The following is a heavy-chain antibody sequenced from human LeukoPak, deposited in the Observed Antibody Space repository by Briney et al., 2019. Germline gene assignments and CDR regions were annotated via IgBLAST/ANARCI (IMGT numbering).Heavy chain of an antibody. CDR2: ISSSSSSI. CDR1: GFTFSSYG. Sequence: RGGSLRLSCVASGFTFSSYGMHWVRQAPGKGLEWVSSISSSSSSIYYAASVKGRFTISRDNAKNSLYLQMNSLRAEDTAVYYCARDDLRGYSSSWYGIFDYWGQGTLVTVSS. CDR3: ARDDLRGYSSSWYGIFDY. V-gene: IGHV3-21*01. D-gene: IGHD6-13*01. J-gene: IGHJ4*02.